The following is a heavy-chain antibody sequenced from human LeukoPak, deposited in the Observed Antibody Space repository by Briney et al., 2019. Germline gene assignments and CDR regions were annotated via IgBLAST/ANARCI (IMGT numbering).Heavy chain of an antibody. J-gene: IGHJ4*02. CDR1: GITFSDYY. CDR3: ASWATGIDY. Sequence: GGSLRLSCAASGITFSDYYMSWIRQAPGNGLEWVSYISSSSSYTNYADAGKGRFTISRDNAKNSVYMQMNSLRAEDTAVYYCASWATGIDYWGQGTLVTVSS. CDR2: ISSSSSYT. D-gene: IGHD3-16*01. V-gene: IGHV3-11*03.